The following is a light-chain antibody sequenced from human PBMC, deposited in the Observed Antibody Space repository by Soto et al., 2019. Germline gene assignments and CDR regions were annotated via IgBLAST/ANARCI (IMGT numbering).Light chain of an antibody. V-gene: IGLV1-51*02. CDR1: SSNIGNNY. Sequence: QSALTQPPSVSAAPGQKVTISCSGSSSNIGNNYVSWYQQLPGTAPKLLIFENNKRPSGIPDRFSGSKSGTSATLGITGLQTGDEADYYCGTWDNSLGAPYVFGTGTKLTVL. CDR2: ENN. CDR3: GTWDNSLGAPYV. J-gene: IGLJ1*01.